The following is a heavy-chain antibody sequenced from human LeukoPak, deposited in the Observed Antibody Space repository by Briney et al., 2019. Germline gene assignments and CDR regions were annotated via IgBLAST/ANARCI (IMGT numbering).Heavy chain of an antibody. CDR2: ISGSGGST. CDR3: AKAKRGYSYGADY. V-gene: IGHV3-23*01. Sequence: QTGASLRLSCAASGFTFSSYAMSWVRQAPGKGLEWVSAISGSGGSTYYADSVKGRFTISRDNSKITLYLQMNSLRAEDTAVYYCAKAKRGYSYGADYWGQGTLVTVSS. D-gene: IGHD5-18*01. CDR1: GFTFSSYA. J-gene: IGHJ4*02.